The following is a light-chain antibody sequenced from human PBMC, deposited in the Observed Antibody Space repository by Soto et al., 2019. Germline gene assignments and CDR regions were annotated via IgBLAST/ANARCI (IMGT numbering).Light chain of an antibody. J-gene: IGLJ3*02. V-gene: IGLV4-69*01. CDR2: LNSDGSH. CDR3: QTWSTDIRV. Sequence: QLVLTQPPSASASLGASVKLTCTLRRGHNSYAIAWHQQQPEKGPRYLMKLNSDGSHSKGDGIPDRFSGSSSGAERYLTISSLQSEDEADYYCQTWSTDIRVFGGGTKLTVL. CDR1: RGHNSYA.